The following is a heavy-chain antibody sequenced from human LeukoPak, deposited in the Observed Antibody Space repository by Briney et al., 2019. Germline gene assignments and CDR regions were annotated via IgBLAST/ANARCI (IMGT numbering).Heavy chain of an antibody. D-gene: IGHD6-19*01. CDR1: GGSISSYY. CDR2: IYYSGST. J-gene: IGHJ6*02. Sequence: PSETLSLTCTVSGGSISSYYWSWIRQPPGKGLEWIGYIYYSGSTNYNPSLKSRVTISVDTSKNQFSLKLSSVTAADTAVYYCARLVAVAGRLVNPYYYYYYGMDVWGQGTTVTVSS. CDR3: ARLVAVAGRLVNPYYYYYYGMDV. V-gene: IGHV4-59*08.